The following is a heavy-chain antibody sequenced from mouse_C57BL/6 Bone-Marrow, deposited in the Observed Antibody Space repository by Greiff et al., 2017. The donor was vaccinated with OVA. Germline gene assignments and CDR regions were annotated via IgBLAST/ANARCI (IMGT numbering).Heavy chain of an antibody. CDR2: IYPGNSDT. CDR1: GYTFTSYW. Sequence: EVQLQQSGTVLARPGASVKMSCKTSGYTFTSYWMHWVKQRPGQGLEWIGAIYPGNSDTSYNQKFKGKAKLTAVTSASTAYMELSSLTNEDSAVYYCTRSPIYYYGSSYPWFAYWGQGTLVTVSA. J-gene: IGHJ3*01. V-gene: IGHV1-5*01. CDR3: TRSPIYYYGSSYPWFAY. D-gene: IGHD1-1*01.